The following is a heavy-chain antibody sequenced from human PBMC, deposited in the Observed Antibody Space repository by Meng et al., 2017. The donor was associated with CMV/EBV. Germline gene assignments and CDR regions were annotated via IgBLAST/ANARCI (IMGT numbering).Heavy chain of an antibody. CDR1: GFTFSSYS. CDR3: ARSLKGGDI. V-gene: IGHV3-21*01. Sequence: GESLKISCAASGFTFSSYSMNWVRQAPGKGLEWVPSISSSSSYIYYADSVKGRLTISRDNAKNSLYLQMNSLRAEDTAVYYCARSLKGGDIWGQGTMVTVSS. CDR2: ISSSSSYI. J-gene: IGHJ3*02. D-gene: IGHD3-16*01.